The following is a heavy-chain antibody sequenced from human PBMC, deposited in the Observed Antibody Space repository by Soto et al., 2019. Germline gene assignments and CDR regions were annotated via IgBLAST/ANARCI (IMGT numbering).Heavy chain of an antibody. D-gene: IGHD6-13*01. V-gene: IGHV1-18*01. Sequence: QVQLVQSGAEVKKPGASVKVSCKASGYTFTNYGISWVRQAPGQGLEWMGWINAYNGNTKSAQKLQGRVTLPTDTSTSTAYMELRSLRSDDTAVYYCARGAAAGLNDCWGQGTLVTVSS. CDR1: GYTFTNYG. J-gene: IGHJ4*02. CDR2: INAYNGNT. CDR3: ARGAAAGLNDC.